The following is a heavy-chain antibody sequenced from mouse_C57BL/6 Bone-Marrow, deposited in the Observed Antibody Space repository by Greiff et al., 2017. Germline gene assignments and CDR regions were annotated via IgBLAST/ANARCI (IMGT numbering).Heavy chain of an antibody. CDR2: IHPNSGST. CDR1: GYTFTSYW. D-gene: IGHD1-1*01. J-gene: IGHJ3*01. CDR3: ERRGYYGSSPWFAY. Sequence: QVQLQQPGAELVKPGASVKLSCKASGYTFTSYWMHWVKQRPGQGLEWIGMIHPNSGSTNYNEKFKSKATLTVDKSSSTAYMQLSSLTSEDSAVYYCERRGYYGSSPWFAYWGQGTLVTVSA. V-gene: IGHV1-64*01.